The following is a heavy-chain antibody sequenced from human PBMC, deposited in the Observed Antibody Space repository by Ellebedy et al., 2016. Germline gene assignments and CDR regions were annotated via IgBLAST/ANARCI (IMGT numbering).Heavy chain of an antibody. J-gene: IGHJ4*02. Sequence: GGSLRLSCLGSGFTFDNYGMHWVRLAPGKGLEWLAVISFDGSQKFYADAVKGRFTISRDNAKNSLYLQMNSLRAEDTALYYCAKGDSSGYHDYWGQGTLVTVSS. CDR3: AKGDSSGYHDY. V-gene: IGHV3-30*18. CDR1: GFTFDNYG. D-gene: IGHD3-9*01. CDR2: ISFDGSQK.